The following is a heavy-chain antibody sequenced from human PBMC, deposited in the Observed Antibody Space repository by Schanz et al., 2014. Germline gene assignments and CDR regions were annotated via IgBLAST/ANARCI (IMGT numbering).Heavy chain of an antibody. D-gene: IGHD3-22*01. V-gene: IGHV4-61*02. Sequence: QVQLQESGPGLVKPSGTLSLTCAVSGASISSGVHYWSWVRQPAGRGLEWIGRIYISGSTRFNPSLKSRVTISLDTPKNQVSLPRGSVPAADTAVYYCARVGTYGIFYDHMDVWGRGTTVTVSS. CDR2: IYISGST. J-gene: IGHJ6*03. CDR1: GASISSGVHY. CDR3: ARVGTYGIFYDHMDV.